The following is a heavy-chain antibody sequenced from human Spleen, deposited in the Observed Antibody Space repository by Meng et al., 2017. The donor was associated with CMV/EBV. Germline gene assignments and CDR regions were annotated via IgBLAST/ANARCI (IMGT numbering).Heavy chain of an antibody. D-gene: IGHD6-13*01. V-gene: IGHV3-21*01. CDR1: GFAFSNFA. CDR3: ARGDSSWYRMHDV. Sequence: GESLKISCAASGFAFSNFAMSWVRPAPGKGLEWVSYISSTSDYIGYADSVNGRFTISRDNARNSLLLQMNSLRVEDTAVYYCARGDSSWYRMHDVWGQGTTVTVSS. J-gene: IGHJ6*02. CDR2: ISSTSDYI.